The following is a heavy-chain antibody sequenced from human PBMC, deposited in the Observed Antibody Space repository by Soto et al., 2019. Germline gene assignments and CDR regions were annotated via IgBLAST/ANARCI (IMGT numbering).Heavy chain of an antibody. CDR2: IYYSGST. CDR1: GGSISSGDYY. J-gene: IGHJ3*02. CDR3: ARAGATYYYDSSGYLDAFDI. D-gene: IGHD3-22*01. V-gene: IGHV4-30-4*01. Sequence: QVQLQESGPGLVKPSQTLSLTCTVSGGSISSGDYYWSWIRQPPGKGLEWIGYIYYSGSTYYNPSLKSRVTITVDTSKNQFSLKLSSVTAADTAVYYCARAGATYYYDSSGYLDAFDIWGQGTMVTVSS.